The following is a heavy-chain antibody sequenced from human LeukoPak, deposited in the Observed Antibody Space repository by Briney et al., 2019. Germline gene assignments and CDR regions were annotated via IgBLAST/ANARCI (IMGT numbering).Heavy chain of an antibody. D-gene: IGHD2-2*01. CDR3: AKGPEDVYCSSTSCYRNWFDP. J-gene: IGHJ5*02. CDR1: GFTFSSYG. V-gene: IGHV3-30*02. CDR2: IRYDGSNK. Sequence: PGGSLRLSCAASGFTFSSYGMHWVRQAPGKGLEWVAFIRYDGSNKYYADSVKGRFTISRDNSKNTLYLQMKSLRAEDTAVYYCAKGPEDVYCSSTSCYRNWFDPWGQGTLVTVSS.